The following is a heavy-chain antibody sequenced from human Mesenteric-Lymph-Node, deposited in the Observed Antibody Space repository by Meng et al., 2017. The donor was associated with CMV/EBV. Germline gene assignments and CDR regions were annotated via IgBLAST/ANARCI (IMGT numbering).Heavy chain of an antibody. J-gene: IGHJ6*02. D-gene: IGHD1-7*01. CDR3: ASDITGTTSYYYYGMDV. CDR2: IIPIFGTA. Sequence: SVKVSCKASGGTFSSYAISWVRQAPGQGLEWMGGIIPIFGTANYAQKFQGRVTITTDESTSTAYMELSSLRSEDTAVYYCASDITGTTSYYYYGMDVWGQGTTVTVSS. CDR1: GGTFSSYA. V-gene: IGHV1-69*05.